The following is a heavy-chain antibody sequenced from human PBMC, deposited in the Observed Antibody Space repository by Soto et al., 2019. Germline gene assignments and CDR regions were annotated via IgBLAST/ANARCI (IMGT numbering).Heavy chain of an antibody. CDR1: GGSVSSGSYF. J-gene: IGHJ6*02. V-gene: IGHV4-61*01. D-gene: IGHD3-22*01. CDR2: VFYRGST. CDR3: ARDGSGYYGGDYYYGMDV. Sequence: SETLSLTCTVSGGSVSSGSYFGSWIRQPPGKGLEWIGYVFYRGSTNYNPSLKSRVTISVDTSKNQFSLKLSTVTAADTAVYYCARDGSGYYGGDYYYGMDVWGQGTTVTVSS.